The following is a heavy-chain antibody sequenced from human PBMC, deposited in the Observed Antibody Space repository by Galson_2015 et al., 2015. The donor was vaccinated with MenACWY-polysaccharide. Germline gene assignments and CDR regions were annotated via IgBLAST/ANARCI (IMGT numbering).Heavy chain of an antibody. D-gene: IGHD1-26*01. CDR2: INANGDNA. CDR1: GGNFNSYA. Sequence: SLRLSCAASGGNFNSYAMTWVRQAPEKGLEWVSSINANGDNAHYLDSVTGRFFTSRDKSTNTLFLQMNGLTTEDTAVYYCFLVGTGGRVYRGRGVLVTVPS. CDR3: FLVGTGGRVY. J-gene: IGHJ4*02. V-gene: IGHV3-23*01.